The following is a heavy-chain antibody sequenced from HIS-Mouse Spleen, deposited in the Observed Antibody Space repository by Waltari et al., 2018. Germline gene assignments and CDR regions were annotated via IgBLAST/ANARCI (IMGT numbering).Heavy chain of an antibody. J-gene: IGHJ2*01. V-gene: IGHV4-39*07. CDR2: IYYSGST. D-gene: IGHD6-13*01. CDR3: AREIPYSSSWYDWYFDL. CDR1: GGSISSRSYY. Sequence: QLQLQESGPGLVKPSEPLSLTCTVSGGSISSRSYYWGWIRQPPGQGLEWIGSIYYSGSTYYNPSLKSRVTISVDTSKNQFSLKLSSVTAADTAVYYCAREIPYSSSWYDWYFDLWGRGTLVTVSS.